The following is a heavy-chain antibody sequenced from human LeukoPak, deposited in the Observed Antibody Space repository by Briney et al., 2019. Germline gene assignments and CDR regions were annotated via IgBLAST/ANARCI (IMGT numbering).Heavy chain of an antibody. D-gene: IGHD3/OR15-3a*01. CDR3: ARRWTVENTFDV. CDR1: GVSINGRY. J-gene: IGHJ3*01. V-gene: IGHV4-4*07. CDR2: IYSSGST. Sequence: SETLSLTCIVSGVSINGRYWGWIRQPAGKGLEWIGHIYSSGSTYYNPSLRSRVTMSVDTSANHFYLRLTSVTAADTALYYCARRWTVENTFDVWGQGTMVTVYS.